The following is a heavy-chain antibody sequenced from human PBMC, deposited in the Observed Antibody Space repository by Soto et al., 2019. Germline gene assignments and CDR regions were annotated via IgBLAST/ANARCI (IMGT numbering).Heavy chain of an antibody. CDR2: IDPSDSNT. V-gene: IGHV5-10-1*01. J-gene: IGHJ3*02. D-gene: IGHD6-13*01. Sequence: GESLKISCEVSGYSFASYWINWVRQTPGKGLEWLGRIDPSDSNTNYSPSFQGHVIISADKSINTAYLQWSSLKASDSAMYFCARHPRSSCYFHAFDIWGQGTMVTVSS. CDR1: GYSFASYW. CDR3: ARHPRSSCYFHAFDI.